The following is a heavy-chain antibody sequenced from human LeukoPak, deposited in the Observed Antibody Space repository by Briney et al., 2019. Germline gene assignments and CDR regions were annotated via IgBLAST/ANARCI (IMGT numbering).Heavy chain of an antibody. J-gene: IGHJ4*02. Sequence: SETLSLTCTVSGVSISSSSYYWGRLRQPQGKGLEWIGSIYYSGSSYYNPSLKSPVTISVDTSKNQFSLKLSSVTAADTAVYYCAILSVGATSAVSYWGQGILVTVSS. CDR1: GVSISSSSYY. CDR3: AILSVGATSAVSY. D-gene: IGHD1-26*01. V-gene: IGHV4-39*01. CDR2: IYYSGSS.